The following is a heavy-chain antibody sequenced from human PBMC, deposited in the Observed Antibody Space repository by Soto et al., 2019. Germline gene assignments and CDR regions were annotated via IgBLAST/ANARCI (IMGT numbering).Heavy chain of an antibody. Sequence: EVQLLESGGGLVQPGGSLRLSCAASGFTFSSYAMSWVRQAPGKGLEWVSVISGSGDSTYYADSVKGRFTISRDNSKNTLYLQMNILRAEDTAVYSCARRTSGWYLDYWGQGTLVIVSS. J-gene: IGHJ4*02. CDR2: ISGSGDST. D-gene: IGHD6-19*01. CDR1: GFTFSSYA. CDR3: ARRTSGWYLDY. V-gene: IGHV3-23*01.